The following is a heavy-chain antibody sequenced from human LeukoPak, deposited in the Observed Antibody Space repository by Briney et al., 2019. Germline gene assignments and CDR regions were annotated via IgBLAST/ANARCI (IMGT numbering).Heavy chain of an antibody. Sequence: SETLSLTCAVSGGSISSSNWWSWVRQPPGKGLEWIGEIYHSGSTNYNPSLKSRVTISVDKSKNQFSLKLSSVTAADTAVYYCASRVATTPNWFDPWGQGTLVTVSS. CDR2: IYHSGST. D-gene: IGHD1-26*01. CDR1: GGSISSSNW. V-gene: IGHV4-4*02. J-gene: IGHJ5*02. CDR3: ASRVATTPNWFDP.